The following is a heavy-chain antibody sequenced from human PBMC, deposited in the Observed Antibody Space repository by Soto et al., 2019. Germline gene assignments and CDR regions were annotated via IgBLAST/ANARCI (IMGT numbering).Heavy chain of an antibody. J-gene: IGHJ1*01. V-gene: IGHV3-21*01. CDR1: GFTFSSYS. CDR2: ISSSSRHI. D-gene: IGHD1-26*01. CDR3: ARDPSDLWEPDQYFPH. Sequence: EVQLVESGGGLVKPGGSLTLSCAASGFTFSSYSMNWVRQAPGKGLEWVSSISSSSRHIYYADSVKGRFTISRDNANNSLYLQMNSLRAEDTAMYFCARDPSDLWEPDQYFPHWGQGTLVAVSS.